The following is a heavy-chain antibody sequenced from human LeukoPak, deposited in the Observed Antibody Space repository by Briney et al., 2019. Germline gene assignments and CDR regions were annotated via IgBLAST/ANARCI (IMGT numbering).Heavy chain of an antibody. Sequence: ASVKVSCKASGYTFTSYYMHWVRQAPGQGLEWMGIINPSGGSTSQAPKFQGRVTMTEDTSTDTDYMELSSLRSEDTAVYYCVGRNGYSSSWYYFAYWGQGTLVTVSS. D-gene: IGHD6-13*01. J-gene: IGHJ4*02. CDR3: VGRNGYSSSWYYFAY. CDR2: INPSGGST. CDR1: GYTFTSYY. V-gene: IGHV1-46*01.